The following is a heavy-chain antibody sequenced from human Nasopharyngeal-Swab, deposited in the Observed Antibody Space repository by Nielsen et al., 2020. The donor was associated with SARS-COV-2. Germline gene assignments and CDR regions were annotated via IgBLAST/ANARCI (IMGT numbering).Heavy chain of an antibody. CDR3: AKPHLRYYDWLLFDY. CDR1: AFTFSHYA. D-gene: IGHD3-9*01. Sequence: GESLKISCAGSAFTFSHYAMSWVRHAPGKGLEWVSAISGCGDNTYYAASVKGRFTISRDNPKNTLYLQMNSLRAEDTAVYYCAKPHLRYYDWLLFDYWGQGTLVTVSS. CDR2: ISGCGDNT. V-gene: IGHV3-23*01. J-gene: IGHJ4*02.